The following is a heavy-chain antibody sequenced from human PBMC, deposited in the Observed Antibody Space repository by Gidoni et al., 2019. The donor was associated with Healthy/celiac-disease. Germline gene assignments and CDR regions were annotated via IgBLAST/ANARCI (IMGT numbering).Heavy chain of an antibody. D-gene: IGHD3-16*01. CDR3: ARTFVAFDI. V-gene: IGHV3-48*03. CDR2: ISSSGSTL. J-gene: IGHJ3*02. Sequence: EVQLVESGGGLVQPGGSLRLSCAASGFTFSSYEMNWVRQAPGKGLEWVSYISSSGSTLYYADSVKVRFIISRDNAKNSLYLQMNSLRAEDTAVYYCARTFVAFDIWGQGTMVTVSS. CDR1: GFTFSSYE.